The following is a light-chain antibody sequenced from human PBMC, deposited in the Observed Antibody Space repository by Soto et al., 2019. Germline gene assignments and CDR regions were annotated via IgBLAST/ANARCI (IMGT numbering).Light chain of an antibody. CDR1: QDVSDY. CDR2: DAS. J-gene: IGKJ5*01. Sequence: EIVLTQSPATLSLSPGERATLSCRASQDVSDYLAWYHQKPGHAPGLLIYDASKRATGIPARFSGSGSGTDFTLTISSLEPEDFAVYYCQQRSSGITFGQGTRLEIK. CDR3: QQRSSGIT. V-gene: IGKV3-11*01.